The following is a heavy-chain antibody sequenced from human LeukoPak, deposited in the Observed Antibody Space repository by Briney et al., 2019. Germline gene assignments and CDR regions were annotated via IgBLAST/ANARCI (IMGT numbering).Heavy chain of an antibody. CDR3: ASMVVVAARDD. CDR2: ISSSGSTI. Sequence: GGSLRLSCAASGFTFSSYEMNWVRQAPGKGLEWVSYISSSGSTIYYADSVKGRFTISRDNAKNSLYLQMNSLRAEDTAVYYCASMVVVAARDDWGQGTLVTVSS. CDR1: GFTFSSYE. D-gene: IGHD2-15*01. V-gene: IGHV3-48*03. J-gene: IGHJ4*02.